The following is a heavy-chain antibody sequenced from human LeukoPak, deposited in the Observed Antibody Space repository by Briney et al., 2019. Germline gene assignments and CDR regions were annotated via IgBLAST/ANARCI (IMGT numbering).Heavy chain of an antibody. V-gene: IGHV4-4*07. D-gene: IGHD3-22*01. J-gene: IGHJ3*02. CDR2: IYTSGST. CDR1: GDSISTYY. CDR3: ARPYYDSSGWYAFDI. Sequence: KPSETLSLTCTVSGDSISTYYWSWIRQPPGKGLEWIGRIYTSGSTNYNPSLKSRVTMSVDTSKNQFSLKLSPVTAADTAVYYCARPYYDSSGWYAFDIWGQGTMVTVSS.